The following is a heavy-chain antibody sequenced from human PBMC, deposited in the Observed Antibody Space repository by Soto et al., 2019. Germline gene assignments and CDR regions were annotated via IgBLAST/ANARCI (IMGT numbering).Heavy chain of an antibody. CDR1: GYTFTSFD. J-gene: IGHJ6*02. CDR3: ASDFWNGYPYYYYYGMDV. CDR2: INAGNGNT. V-gene: IGHV1-3*01. Sequence: ASGKVSCKASGYTFTSFDINWVRQATGQGLEWMGWINAGNGNTKYSQKFQGRVTITRDTSASTAYMELSSLRSEDTAVYYCASDFWNGYPYYYYYGMDVWGQGTTVTVSS. D-gene: IGHD3-3*01.